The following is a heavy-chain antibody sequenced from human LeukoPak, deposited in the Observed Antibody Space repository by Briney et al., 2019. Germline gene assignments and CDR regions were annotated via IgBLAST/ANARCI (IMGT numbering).Heavy chain of an antibody. CDR1: GYSFTSYW. D-gene: IGHD5-18*01. CDR3: ARRRYSYGYWFDP. J-gene: IGHJ5*02. Sequence: GESLKISCKGSGYSFTSYWNGWVRQMPGKGLEWMGIIYPGDSDTRYSPSFQGQVTISADKSISTAYLQWSSLKASDTAMYYCARRRYSYGYWFDPWGQGTLVTVSS. V-gene: IGHV5-51*01. CDR2: IYPGDSDT.